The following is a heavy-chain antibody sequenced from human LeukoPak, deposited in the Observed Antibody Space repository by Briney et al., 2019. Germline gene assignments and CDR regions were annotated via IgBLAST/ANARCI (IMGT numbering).Heavy chain of an antibody. CDR2: IKQDGSEK. Sequence: GGSLSLSCAASGFTFSSYWMSWVRQAPGKGLEWVANIKQDGSEKYYVDSVKGRFTISRDNAKNSLYLQMNSLRAEDTAVYYCARARKPSGWYWGHFDYWGQGTLVTVSS. J-gene: IGHJ4*02. CDR3: ARARKPSGWYWGHFDY. V-gene: IGHV3-7*01. D-gene: IGHD6-19*01. CDR1: GFTFSSYW.